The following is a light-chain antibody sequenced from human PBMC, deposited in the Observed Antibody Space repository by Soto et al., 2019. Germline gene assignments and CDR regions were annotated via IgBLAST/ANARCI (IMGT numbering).Light chain of an antibody. Sequence: QSALTQPASVSGSPGQSITISCTGTSSDIGDFHYVSWYQQYPGKAPKLMIFEVNNRPSGVSNRFSGSKSGNTASLTISGLQAEDEADYYCSSYTTRTTLYVFGTGTKVTVL. CDR2: EVN. V-gene: IGLV2-14*01. CDR1: SSDIGDFHY. J-gene: IGLJ1*01. CDR3: SSYTTRTTLYV.